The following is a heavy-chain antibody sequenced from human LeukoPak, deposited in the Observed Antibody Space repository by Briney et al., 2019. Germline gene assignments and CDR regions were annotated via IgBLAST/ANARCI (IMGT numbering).Heavy chain of an antibody. CDR1: GYDFIDYG. J-gene: IGHJ4*02. V-gene: IGHV1-18*01. D-gene: IGHD6-6*01. CDR3: ARGGPFPSGSSSREYYLDY. Sequence: ASVKVSCKASGYDFIDYGISWVRQAPGQGLEWMGWRSIYNGNTDYKLQGRVTMTTDTSTSTAYMEVRSLRSDDTAVYYCARGGPFPSGSSSREYYLDYWGQGTLVTVSS. CDR2: RSIYNGNT.